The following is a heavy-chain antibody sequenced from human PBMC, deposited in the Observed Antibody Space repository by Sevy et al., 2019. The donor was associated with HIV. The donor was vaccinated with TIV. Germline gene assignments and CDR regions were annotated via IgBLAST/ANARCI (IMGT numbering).Heavy chain of an antibody. CDR3: ARVSGWHLRYGLDV. J-gene: IGHJ6*02. Sequence: ASVKVSSEASGFNFRSYDIYWVRQAPGQGLEWMGWMNTNTGNTGFAQKFQGRVTMTRNSSISTAYMELSNLRSEDTAVYYCARVSGWHLRYGLDVWGQGTTVTVSS. D-gene: IGHD6-19*01. CDR2: MNTNTGNT. V-gene: IGHV1-8*02. CDR1: GFNFRSYD.